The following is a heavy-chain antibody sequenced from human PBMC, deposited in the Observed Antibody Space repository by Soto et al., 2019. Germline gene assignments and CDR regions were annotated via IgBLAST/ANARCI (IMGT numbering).Heavy chain of an antibody. CDR1: GGTFSTYA. V-gene: IGHV1-69*01. Sequence: QVQLVQSGAEVKKPGSTVQVSCNASGGTFSTYAIDWVRQAPGQGLEWMGGIIPLFGTAKYAQNFQGRITITADESTNTAYMELRSLRSQDTAVYYCARGVHYDSSGYYYFYWGQGTLVTVSS. CDR3: ARGVHYDSSGYYYFY. D-gene: IGHD3-22*01. J-gene: IGHJ4*02. CDR2: IIPLFGTA.